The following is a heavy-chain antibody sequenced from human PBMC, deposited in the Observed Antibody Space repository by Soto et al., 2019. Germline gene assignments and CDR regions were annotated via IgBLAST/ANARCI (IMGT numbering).Heavy chain of an antibody. Sequence: EVQLLESGGDLVQPGGSLRLSCAASGFTFSNYAMSWVRQAPGQGLEWVSLIRGSGGPTNYADPVKGRFTVSRDNSKNMLFLQMNSLRVEDTAVYYCVKDFRGGYDWSHDWGQGTLVTVSS. CDR2: IRGSGGPT. CDR3: VKDFRGGYDWSHD. V-gene: IGHV3-23*01. J-gene: IGHJ4*02. CDR1: GFTFSNYA. D-gene: IGHD5-12*01.